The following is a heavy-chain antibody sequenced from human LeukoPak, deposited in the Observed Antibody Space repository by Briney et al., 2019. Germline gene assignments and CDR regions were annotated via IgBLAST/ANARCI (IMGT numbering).Heavy chain of an antibody. Sequence: PGGSLRLSCAASGFTFSNYEMNWVRQAPGKGLECIAYISSSASSIYYADSVEGRFTISRDNAKNSLYLQMNSPRAEDTAVYYCARGVQYCSNGVCYNYFDNSGQGTLVTVSS. J-gene: IGHJ4*02. V-gene: IGHV3-48*03. CDR3: ARGVQYCSNGVCYNYFDN. D-gene: IGHD2-8*01. CDR2: ISSSASSI. CDR1: GFTFSNYE.